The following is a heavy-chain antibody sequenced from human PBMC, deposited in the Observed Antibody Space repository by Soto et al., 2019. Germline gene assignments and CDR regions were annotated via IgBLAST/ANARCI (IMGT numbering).Heavy chain of an antibody. V-gene: IGHV3-30*18. CDR3: AKDGPGAAAADY. J-gene: IGHJ4*02. CDR1: GFTFSSYG. CDR2: ISYDGSNK. D-gene: IGHD6-13*01. Sequence: QVQLVESGGGVVQPGRSLRLSCAASGFTFSSYGMHWVRQAPGKGLEWGAVISYDGSNKYYADSVKGRFTISRDNSKNALYLQMNSLRAEDTAVYYCAKDGPGAAAADYWGQGTLVTVSS.